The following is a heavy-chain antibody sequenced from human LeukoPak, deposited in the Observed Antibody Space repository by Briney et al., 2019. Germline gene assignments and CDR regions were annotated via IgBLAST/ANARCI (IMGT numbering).Heavy chain of an antibody. Sequence: GGSLRLSCAASGFPLSDYWMSWVRQAPGKGLEWVANIKQDGGEIYYVDSVKGRFTISRDNAKNSLYLQMNSLTAEDTAVYYCARDKIVGATHFDYWGQGTLVTVSS. CDR2: IKQDGGEI. D-gene: IGHD1-26*01. V-gene: IGHV3-7*01. CDR1: GFPLSDYW. CDR3: ARDKIVGATHFDY. J-gene: IGHJ4*02.